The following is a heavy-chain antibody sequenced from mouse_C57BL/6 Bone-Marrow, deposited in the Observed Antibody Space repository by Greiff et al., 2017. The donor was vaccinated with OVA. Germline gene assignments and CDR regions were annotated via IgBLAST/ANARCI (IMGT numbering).Heavy chain of an antibody. J-gene: IGHJ1*03. V-gene: IGHV1-69*01. D-gene: IGHD1-1*01. CDR1: GYTFTSYW. CDR3: AKDYGSSDWYFDG. CDR2: IDPSDSYT. Sequence: VQLQQPGAELVMPGASVKLSCKASGYTFTSYWMHWVKQRPGQGLEWIGEIDPSDSYTNYNQKFKGKSTLTVDKSSSTAYMQLSSLTSEDSAVYYCAKDYGSSDWYFDGWGTGTTVTVSS.